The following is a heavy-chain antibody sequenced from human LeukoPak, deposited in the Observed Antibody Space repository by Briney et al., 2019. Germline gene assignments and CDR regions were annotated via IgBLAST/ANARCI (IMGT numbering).Heavy chain of an antibody. CDR3: SGSGSYYAPNY. D-gene: IGHD3-10*01. Sequence: PRGSRRLSCAASGFTFTNYAMSWVRQAPGKGLEWVGRIKSKTDGGTTDYAAPVKGRFTISRDDSKNTLYLQMNSLKTEDTAVYYCSGSGSYYAPNYWGQGTLVTVSS. J-gene: IGHJ4*02. CDR1: GFTFTNYA. CDR2: IKSKTDGGTT. V-gene: IGHV3-15*01.